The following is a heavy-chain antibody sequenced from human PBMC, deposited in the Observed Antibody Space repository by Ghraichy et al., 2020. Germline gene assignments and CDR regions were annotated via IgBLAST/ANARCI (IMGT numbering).Heavy chain of an antibody. CDR3: ASRSNMMVKGGTTHYFDP. CDR2: VNHSGNT. Sequence: SETLSLTCAVYGGSFSAYYWTWFRQPPGKGLEWIGEVNHSGNTNYNPSLKSRVTISVDTSKNQFSLNLRCVTAADTAMYYCASRSNMMVKGGTTHYFDPWGQRTLVAVSS. D-gene: IGHD3-16*01. J-gene: IGHJ5*02. CDR1: GGSFSAYY. V-gene: IGHV4-34*01.